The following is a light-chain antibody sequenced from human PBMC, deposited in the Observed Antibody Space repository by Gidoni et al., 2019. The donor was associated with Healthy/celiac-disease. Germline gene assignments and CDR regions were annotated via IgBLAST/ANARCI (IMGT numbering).Light chain of an antibody. CDR3: QQSYSTPLT. V-gene: IGKV1-39*01. Sequence: DIQMTHSPSSLSASVGDRVTITCRASQSISSYLNWYQQKPGKAPKLLIYAASSLQSGVPSTFSGSGSGTDFTLTISSLQPEDFATYYCQQSYSTPLTFGGGTKVEIK. CDR2: AAS. CDR1: QSISSY. J-gene: IGKJ4*01.